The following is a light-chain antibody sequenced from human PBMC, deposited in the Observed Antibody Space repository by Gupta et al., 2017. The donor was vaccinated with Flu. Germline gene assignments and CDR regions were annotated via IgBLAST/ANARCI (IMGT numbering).Light chain of an antibody. J-gene: IGKJ1*01. CDR1: QGISSW. CDR2: TAS. V-gene: IGKV1-12*01. Sequence: PSSVSASVGDRVTITCRASQGISSWLAWYQQKPGKPPQLLIHTASSLQSGVPSRFSGSESGTDFTLTISSLQPEDFATYYCQQANSLPSTFGQGSKVEI. CDR3: QQANSLPST.